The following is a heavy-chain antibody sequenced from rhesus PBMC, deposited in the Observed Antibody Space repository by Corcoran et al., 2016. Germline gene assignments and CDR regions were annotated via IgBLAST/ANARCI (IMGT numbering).Heavy chain of an antibody. D-gene: IGHD6-37*01. J-gene: IGHJ4*01. V-gene: IGHV7-114*01. Sequence: QVQLVQSGAEVKQPGASVKVSCKASGYTFTSYGMNWVRQAHGPRLEWMGWINIDTGKQTYAQGFKERFTCSMDTSISTAYLQISSLKAEDTAVYYCARKGYSGGWKIDYWGQGVLVTVSS. CDR1: GYTFTSYG. CDR3: ARKGYSGGWKIDY. CDR2: INIDTGKQ.